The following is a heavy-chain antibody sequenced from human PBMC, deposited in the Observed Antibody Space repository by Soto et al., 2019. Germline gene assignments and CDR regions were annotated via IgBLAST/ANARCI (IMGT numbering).Heavy chain of an antibody. CDR2: IWYYGSIK. CDR3: ARDGRDSVFDV. V-gene: IGHV3-33*01. CDR1: GFSLSGKG. Sequence: QVQLVESGGGVVQPGGSLRLSCVASGFSLSGKGIHWVRKAPGKGLEWVALIWYYGSIKYYADSVKGRFTVSRDNSKNMVWLQVNSLRAEDTGIYYCARDGRDSVFDVWGQGTMVTVAS. D-gene: IGHD2-21*02. J-gene: IGHJ3*01.